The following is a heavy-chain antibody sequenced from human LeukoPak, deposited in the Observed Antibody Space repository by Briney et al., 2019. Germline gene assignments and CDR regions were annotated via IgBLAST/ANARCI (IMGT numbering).Heavy chain of an antibody. CDR3: ALSDQLHQSSDAFDI. CDR1: GYTFTSYY. CDR2: MNPNSGNT. J-gene: IGHJ3*02. Sequence: GASVKVSCKASGYTFTSYYINWVRQDTGQGLEWLGWMNPNSGNTGYAQKFRGRVTMTRNTSISTAYMELSSLRSEDTAVYFCALSDQLHQSSDAFDIWGQGTMVTVSS. D-gene: IGHD2-2*01. V-gene: IGHV1-8*01.